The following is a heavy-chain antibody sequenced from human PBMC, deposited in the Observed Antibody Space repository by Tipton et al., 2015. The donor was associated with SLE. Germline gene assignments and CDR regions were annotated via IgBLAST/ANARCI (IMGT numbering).Heavy chain of an antibody. Sequence: TLSLTCTVYGGSISSYYWSWIRQPAGKGLEWIGRIYTSGSTNYNPSLKSRVTMSVDTSKNQFSLKLSSVTAADTAVYYCARVGYSYGFYYYYYMDVWGKGTTVTVSS. J-gene: IGHJ6*03. V-gene: IGHV4-4*07. CDR2: IYTSGST. CDR1: GGSISSYY. CDR3: ARVGYSYGFYYYYYMDV. D-gene: IGHD5-18*01.